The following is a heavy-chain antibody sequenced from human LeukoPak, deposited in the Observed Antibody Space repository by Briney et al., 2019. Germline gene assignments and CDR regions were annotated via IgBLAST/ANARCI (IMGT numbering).Heavy chain of an antibody. CDR2: IIPIFGTA. V-gene: IGHV1-69*13. J-gene: IGHJ4*01. CDR3: ASGERFYGY. CDR1: GGTFSSYA. Sequence: GASVKVSCKASGGTFSSYAISWVRQAPGQGLEWMGGIIPIFGTANYAQKFQGRVTITADESTSTAYRELSSLRPEDTAVYYCASGERFYGYWGHGTLVTVSS. D-gene: IGHD4-17*01.